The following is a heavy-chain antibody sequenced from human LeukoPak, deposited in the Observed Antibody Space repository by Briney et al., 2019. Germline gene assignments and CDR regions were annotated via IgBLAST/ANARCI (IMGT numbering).Heavy chain of an antibody. Sequence: GGSLRLSCAASGFTFSSYWMNWVRQAPGKGLEWVANIKQDGSAKYYVDSVKGRFTISRDNSKSTVSLQMDTLRTEDTALYYCARENWDFDFWGQGTLVTVSS. CDR1: GFTFSSYW. CDR3: ARENWDFDF. D-gene: IGHD7-27*01. V-gene: IGHV3-7*01. CDR2: IKQDGSAK. J-gene: IGHJ4*02.